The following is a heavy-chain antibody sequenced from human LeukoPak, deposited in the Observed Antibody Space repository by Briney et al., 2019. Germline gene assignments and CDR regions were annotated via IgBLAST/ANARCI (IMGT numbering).Heavy chain of an antibody. CDR3: ARDGDLGVVVVATTDVAYYFDY. J-gene: IGHJ4*02. D-gene: IGHD2-15*01. CDR1: GFTFSSYG. Sequence: PGGSLRLSCAASGFTFSSYGMHWVRQAPGNGLEWVAVISYEGSITYYADSVKGRFAISGDSSQNTLYLQMSSLRAEDTAVYYCARDGDLGVVVVATTDVAYYFDYWGQGTLVTVSS. V-gene: IGHV3-30*03. CDR2: ISYEGSIT.